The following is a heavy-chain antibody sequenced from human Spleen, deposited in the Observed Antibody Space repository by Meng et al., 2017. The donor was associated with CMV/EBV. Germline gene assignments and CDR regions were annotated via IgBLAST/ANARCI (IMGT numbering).Heavy chain of an antibody. CDR3: ARAGTYLKVYYYYGMDV. CDR2: MSGSGGST. CDR1: GFTFSSSA. D-gene: IGHD3-10*01. V-gene: IGHV3-23*01. J-gene: IGHJ6*02. Sequence: GESLKISCAASGFTFSSSAMSWVRQAPGKGLEWVSAMSGSGGSTYYADSVKGRFTISRDKSKNTLYLQVNSLRAEDTAVFYCARAGTYLKVYYYYGMDVWGQGTTVTVSS.